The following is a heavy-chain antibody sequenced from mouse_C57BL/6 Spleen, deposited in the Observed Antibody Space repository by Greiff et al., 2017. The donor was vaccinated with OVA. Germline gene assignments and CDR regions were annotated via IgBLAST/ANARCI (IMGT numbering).Heavy chain of an antibody. J-gene: IGHJ3*01. CDR1: GFTFSDYY. V-gene: IGHV5-12*01. CDR2: ISNGGGST. D-gene: IGHD2-3*01. Sequence: EVQGVESGGGLVQPGGSLKLSCAASGFTFSDYYMYWVRQTPEKRLEWVAYISNGGGSTYYPDTVKGRFTISRDNAKNTLYLQMSRLKSEDTAMYYCARSDGYPFAYWGQGTLVTVSA. CDR3: ARSDGYPFAY.